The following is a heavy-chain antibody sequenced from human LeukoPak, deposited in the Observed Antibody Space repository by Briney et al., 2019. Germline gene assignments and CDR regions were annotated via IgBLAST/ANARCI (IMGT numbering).Heavy chain of an antibody. J-gene: IGHJ4*02. D-gene: IGHD1-7*01. Sequence: KAGGSLRLSCAASGFTVGSSFMTWVRQAPGKGLQWVSVIFSDGTTYYTDSVKGRFTISRDNSKNTLYLQLNSLRAEDTAVYYCAKTRGPWDWGQGTLVTVSS. CDR2: IFSDGTT. CDR1: GFTVGSSF. CDR3: AKTRGPWD. V-gene: IGHV3-53*01.